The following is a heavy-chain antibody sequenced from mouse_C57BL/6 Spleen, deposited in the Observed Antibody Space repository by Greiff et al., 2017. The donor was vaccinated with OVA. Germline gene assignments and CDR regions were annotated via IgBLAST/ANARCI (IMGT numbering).Heavy chain of an antibody. CDR2: INSDGGST. J-gene: IGHJ4*01. CDR3: ARCLPGTRAMDY. D-gene: IGHD4-1*01. Sequence: EVKLMESGGGLVQPGESLKLSCESNEYEFPSHDMSWVRKTPEKRLELVAAINSDGGSTYYPDTMERRFIISRDNTKKTLYLQMSSLRSEDTALYYCARCLPGTRAMDYWGQGTSVTVSS. V-gene: IGHV5-2*01. CDR1: EYEFPSHD.